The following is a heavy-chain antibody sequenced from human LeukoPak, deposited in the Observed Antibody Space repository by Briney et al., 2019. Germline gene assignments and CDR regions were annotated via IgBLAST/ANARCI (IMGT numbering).Heavy chain of an antibody. CDR2: IWYDASNK. J-gene: IGHJ6*02. Sequence: GRSLTLSCAASGFTFSSFGMHWVRQAPGKGLEWVAVIWYDASNKYYADSVKGRFTISRDNSKNTLFLQMNSLRAGDTAVYYCARGSSYDILSRYYGMDVWGQGTTVTVSS. V-gene: IGHV3-33*01. D-gene: IGHD3-9*01. CDR1: GFTFSSFG. CDR3: ARGSSYDILSRYYGMDV.